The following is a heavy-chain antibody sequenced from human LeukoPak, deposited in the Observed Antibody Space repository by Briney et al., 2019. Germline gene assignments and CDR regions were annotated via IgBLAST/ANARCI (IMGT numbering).Heavy chain of an antibody. CDR1: GFTFSSYG. CDR2: IYSGGST. Sequence: GGSLRLSCAASGFTFSSYGMHWVRQAPRKGLEWVSVIYSGGSTYYADSVKGRFTISRDNSKNTLYLQMNSLRAEDTAVYYCARDEVAAAGTKYNYWGQGTLVTVSS. J-gene: IGHJ4*02. V-gene: IGHV3-66*01. D-gene: IGHD6-13*01. CDR3: ARDEVAAAGTKYNY.